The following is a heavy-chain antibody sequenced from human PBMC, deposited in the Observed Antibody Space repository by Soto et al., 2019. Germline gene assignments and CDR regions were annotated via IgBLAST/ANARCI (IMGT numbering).Heavy chain of an antibody. V-gene: IGHV3-30-3*01. D-gene: IGHD6-13*01. Sequence: QVQLVESGGGVVQPGRSLRLSCEASGFSFRSYTMNWVRQGPGKGLEWVAVISYDGDNRYYTGSVRGRFTISRDNSKNPLYLQMNSLRPEDTAVYYCAREWGGNSSDLNPYCFDYWGQGTLVTVSS. J-gene: IGHJ4*02. CDR3: AREWGGNSSDLNPYCFDY. CDR2: ISYDGDNR. CDR1: GFSFRSYT.